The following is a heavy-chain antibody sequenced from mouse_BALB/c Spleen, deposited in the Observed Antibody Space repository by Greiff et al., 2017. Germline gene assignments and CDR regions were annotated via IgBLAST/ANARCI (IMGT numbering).Heavy chain of an antibody. CDR1: GFTFSSYA. J-gene: IGHJ4*01. D-gene: IGHD3-1*01. CDR3: ARDGTPGAMDY. CDR2: ISSGGSYT. Sequence: EVQGVESGGGLVKPGGSLKLSCAASGFTFSSYAMSWVRQSPEKRLEWVAEISSGGSYTYYPDTVTGRFTISRDNAKNTLYLEMSSLRSEDTAMYYCARDGTPGAMDYWGQGTSVTVSS. V-gene: IGHV5-9-4*01.